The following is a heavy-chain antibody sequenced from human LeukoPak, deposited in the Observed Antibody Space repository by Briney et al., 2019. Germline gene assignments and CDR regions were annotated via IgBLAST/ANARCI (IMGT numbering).Heavy chain of an antibody. J-gene: IGHJ5*02. V-gene: IGHV4-39*01. CDR3: ARLLRGGYNWFDP. Sequence: SETLSLTCTVSGGSSSSSSYYWGWIRQPPGKGLEWIGSIYYSGITYYNPSFKSRVTISVDTSKNQFSLKLSSVTAADTAVYYCARLLRGGYNWFDPWGQGTLVTVSS. CDR1: GGSSSSSSYY. D-gene: IGHD3-16*01. CDR2: IYYSGIT.